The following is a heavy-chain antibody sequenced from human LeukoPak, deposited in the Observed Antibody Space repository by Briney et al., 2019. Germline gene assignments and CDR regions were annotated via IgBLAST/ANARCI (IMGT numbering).Heavy chain of an antibody. Sequence: GASVKVSCKASGGTFSSYAISWVRQAPGQGLEWMGGIIPIFGTANYAQKFQGRVTITADESTSTAYMELGSLRSEDTAVYYCARTHYDSSGYYVYWGQGTLVTVSS. CDR1: GGTFSSYA. V-gene: IGHV1-69*13. CDR2: IIPIFGTA. J-gene: IGHJ4*02. D-gene: IGHD3-22*01. CDR3: ARTHYDSSGYYVY.